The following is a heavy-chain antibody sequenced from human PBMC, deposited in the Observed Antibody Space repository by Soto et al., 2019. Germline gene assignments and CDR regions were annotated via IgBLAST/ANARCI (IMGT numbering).Heavy chain of an antibody. D-gene: IGHD2-2*01. Sequence: ASVQVSCKASGNTFTNFGVTWVRQAPGQGLEWMGWISAYTDDPNYAQKFQGRVTMTIDTSTSTAYLDLRSLTSDDTAVYYCARVIPGAEAWFDPWGQGTLVTVSS. J-gene: IGHJ5*02. CDR3: ARVIPGAEAWFDP. CDR1: GNTFTNFG. CDR2: ISAYTDDP. V-gene: IGHV1-18*01.